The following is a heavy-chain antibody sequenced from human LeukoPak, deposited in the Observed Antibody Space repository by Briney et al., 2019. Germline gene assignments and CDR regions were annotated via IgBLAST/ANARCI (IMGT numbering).Heavy chain of an antibody. CDR2: IGGSGDST. D-gene: IGHD2-15*01. J-gene: IGHJ4*02. CDR1: SFTFSRYA. CDR3: ARDCSGGSCYFDY. Sequence: GGSLRLSCAASSFTFSRYAMTWVRQAPGKGLDWVSTIGGSGDSTSYADSVKGRFTISRDISKNTLFLQMNSLRAEDTAVYYCARDCSGGSCYFDYWGQGTLVTVSS. V-gene: IGHV3-23*01.